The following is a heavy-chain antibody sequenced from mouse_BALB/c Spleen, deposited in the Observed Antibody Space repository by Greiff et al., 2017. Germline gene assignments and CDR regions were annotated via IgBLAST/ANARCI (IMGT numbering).Heavy chain of an antibody. J-gene: IGHJ4*01. V-gene: IGHV14-3*02. D-gene: IGHD1-2*01. CDR3: AREDYYGLYYAMDY. CDR2: IDPANGNT. CDR1: GFNIKDTY. Sequence: EVKLQESGAELVKPGASVKLSCTASGFNIKDTYMHWVKQRPEQGLEWIGRIDPANGNTKYDPKFQGKATITADTSSNTAYLQLSSLTSEDTAVYYCAREDYYGLYYAMDYWGQGTSVTVSS.